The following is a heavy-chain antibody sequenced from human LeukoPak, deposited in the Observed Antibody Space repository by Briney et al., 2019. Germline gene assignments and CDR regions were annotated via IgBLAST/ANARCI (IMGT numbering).Heavy chain of an antibody. J-gene: IGHJ4*02. CDR2: MWYDGSVK. V-gene: IGHV3-33*01. Sequence: PGGSLRLSCAASGFTFSAYAMHWVRQAPGKGLESVALMWYDGSVKYYADSVKGRFTISRDNSKNTLYLQVNSLRAEDTAVYYCARDLSGSLDYWGRGTLVTVSS. CDR1: GFTFSAYA. D-gene: IGHD1-26*01. CDR3: ARDLSGSLDY.